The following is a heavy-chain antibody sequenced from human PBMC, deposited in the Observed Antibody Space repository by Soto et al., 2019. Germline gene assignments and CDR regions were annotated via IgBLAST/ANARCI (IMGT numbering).Heavy chain of an antibody. CDR3: ARTFHYYDSSGYYSNWFDP. Sequence: LSLTCTVSGGSISSYYWSWIRQPPGKGLEWIGYIYYSGSTNYNPSLKSRVTISVDTSKNQFSLKLSSVTAADTAVYYCARTFHYYDSSGYYSNWFDPWGQGTLVTVSS. D-gene: IGHD3-22*01. V-gene: IGHV4-59*01. CDR2: IYYSGST. J-gene: IGHJ5*02. CDR1: GGSISSYY.